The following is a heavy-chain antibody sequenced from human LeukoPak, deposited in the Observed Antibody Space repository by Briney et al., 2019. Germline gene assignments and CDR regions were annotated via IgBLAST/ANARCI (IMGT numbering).Heavy chain of an antibody. Sequence: PGGSLRLSCAASGFTFTNYAMNWVRQAPGKGLEWVATVSYDGTDTSYADSVKGRFAIFRDNSKNTLYLQMNSLRTEDTAVYYCASFQKQVWGQGTLVTVSS. J-gene: IGHJ4*02. CDR2: VSYDGTDT. CDR3: ASFQKQV. CDR1: GFTFTNYA. V-gene: IGHV3-30*09.